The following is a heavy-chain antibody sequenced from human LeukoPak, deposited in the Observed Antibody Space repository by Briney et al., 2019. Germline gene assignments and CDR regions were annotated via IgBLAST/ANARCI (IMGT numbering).Heavy chain of an antibody. CDR3: ARDRCSSTSCYGNLDY. J-gene: IGHJ4*02. Sequence: GGSLRLSCAASGFTFSSYSMNWVRQAPGKGLEWVSSISSSSSYIYYADSVKGRFTISRDNAKNSPYLQMNSLRAEDTAVYYCARDRCSSTSCYGNLDYWGQGTLVTVSS. CDR1: GFTFSSYS. CDR2: ISSSSSYI. V-gene: IGHV3-21*01. D-gene: IGHD2-2*01.